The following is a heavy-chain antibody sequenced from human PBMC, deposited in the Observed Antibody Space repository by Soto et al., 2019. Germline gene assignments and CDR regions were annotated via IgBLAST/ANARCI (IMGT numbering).Heavy chain of an antibody. V-gene: IGHV4-31*03. CDR2: IYYDGRS. CDR1: GDSISRNGCF. Sequence: QVQLQESGPGLVKPSQTLSLTCSVSGDSISRNGCFGTWIRQHPGKGLEWMGYIYYDGRSYYNPSLKSRVSISVDTSKNQFSLNLTAVTAADKAVDYCERGTMLRGPGYYYAMDVWGQGTTVTVSS. J-gene: IGHJ6*02. D-gene: IGHD3-10*01. CDR3: ERGTMLRGPGYYYAMDV.